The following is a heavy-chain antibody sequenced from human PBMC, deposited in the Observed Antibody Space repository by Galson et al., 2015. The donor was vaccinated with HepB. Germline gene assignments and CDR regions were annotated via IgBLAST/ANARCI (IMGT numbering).Heavy chain of an antibody. D-gene: IGHD4-17*01. V-gene: IGHV1-18*01. CDR2: ISAYNGNT. J-gene: IGHJ3*02. CDR3: AHLTTVTTYADAFDI. Sequence: SVKVSCKASGYTFTSYGISWVRQAPGQGLEWMGWISAYNGNTNYAQKLQGGVTMTTDTSTSTAYMELRSLRSEDTAVYYCAHLTTVTTYADAFDIWGQGTMVTVSS. CDR1: GYTFTSYG.